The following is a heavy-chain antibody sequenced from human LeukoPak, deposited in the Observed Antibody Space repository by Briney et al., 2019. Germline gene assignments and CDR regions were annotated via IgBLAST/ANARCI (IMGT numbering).Heavy chain of an antibody. V-gene: IGHV4-39*07. CDR1: GGSISSSTYY. Sequence: SETLSLTCTVSGGSISSSTYYWGWIRQPPGKGLEWIVSIYYSGSTYYNPSLKSRVTISVDTSKNQFSLKLSSVTAADTAVYYCAREVRVITMVRGVIIPFDPWGQGTLVTVSS. CDR3: AREVRVITMVRGVIIPFDP. D-gene: IGHD3-10*01. J-gene: IGHJ5*02. CDR2: IYYSGST.